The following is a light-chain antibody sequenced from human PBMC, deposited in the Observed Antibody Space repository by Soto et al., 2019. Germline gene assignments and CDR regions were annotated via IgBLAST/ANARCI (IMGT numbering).Light chain of an antibody. CDR3: ATWDDRLNGYV. Sequence: QSVLTQPPSASGTPGQRVTISCSGSNSNIGSNTVTWYQQLTGTAPILLIYSNNQRSSGVPDRFSGSRSGTSGSLAISVLQSEDEADYYCATWDDRLNGYVFGSGTKVTVL. V-gene: IGLV1-44*01. CDR1: NSNIGSNT. J-gene: IGLJ1*01. CDR2: SNN.